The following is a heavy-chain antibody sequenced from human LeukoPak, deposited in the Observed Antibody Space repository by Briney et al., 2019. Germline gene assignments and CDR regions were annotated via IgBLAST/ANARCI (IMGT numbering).Heavy chain of an antibody. CDR2: ISTNNDNT. V-gene: IGHV1-18*01. D-gene: IGHD1-1*01. CDR1: GYTFTSYG. CDR3: VRSLSTLSKKDGDY. Sequence: GASVKVSCKASGYTFTSYGVNWVRQAPGQGLEWMGWISTNNDNTNYAQKLQGRVTMTTDTSTSTAYMELRSLRSDDTAVYYCVRSLSTLSKKDGDYWGQGTLVTVSS. J-gene: IGHJ4*02.